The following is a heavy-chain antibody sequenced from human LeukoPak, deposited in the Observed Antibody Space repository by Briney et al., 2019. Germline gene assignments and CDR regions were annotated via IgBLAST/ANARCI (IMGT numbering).Heavy chain of an antibody. CDR1: GYTFTSYD. CDR2: MNPNSGNT. D-gene: IGHD2-2*01. Sequence: ASVKVSCKASGYTFTSYDINWVRQATGQGLEWMGWMNPNSGNTGYAQKFQGRVTMTRYTSISTAYMELSSLRSEDTAVYYCARVPAPTYYYYYYGMDVWGQGTTVTVSS. CDR3: ARVPAPTYYYYYYGMDV. J-gene: IGHJ6*02. V-gene: IGHV1-8*01.